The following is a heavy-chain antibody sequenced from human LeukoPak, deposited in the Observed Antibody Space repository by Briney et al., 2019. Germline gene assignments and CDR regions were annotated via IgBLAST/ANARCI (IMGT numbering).Heavy chain of an antibody. J-gene: IGHJ6*02. CDR3: ARIASRYCSGGSCYQTASV. D-gene: IGHD2-15*01. CDR1: GGTFSSYA. CDR2: IIPILGIA. Sequence: GASVKVSCKASGGTFSSYAISWVRQAPGQGLEWMGRIIPILGIANYAQKFQGRVTITADKSTSTAYMELSSLRSEDTAVYYCARIASRYCSGGSCYQTASVWGQGTTVTVSS. V-gene: IGHV1-69*04.